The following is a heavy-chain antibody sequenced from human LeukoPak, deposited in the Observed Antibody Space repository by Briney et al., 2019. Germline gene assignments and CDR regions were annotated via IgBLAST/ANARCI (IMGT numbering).Heavy chain of an antibody. CDR2: IHSSGTA. V-gene: IGHV4-30-2*01. CDR3: ARETPLRYFDP. CDR1: GGCISSGGYS. J-gene: IGHJ5*02. D-gene: IGHD3-9*01. Sequence: PSQTLSLTCSVSGGCISSGGYSWNWIRQPPGKGMEWIGYIHSSGTAYYNPSLKSRVTISLDRSKNQFSLNLTSVTAADTAVYYCARETPLRYFDPWGQGTLATVSS.